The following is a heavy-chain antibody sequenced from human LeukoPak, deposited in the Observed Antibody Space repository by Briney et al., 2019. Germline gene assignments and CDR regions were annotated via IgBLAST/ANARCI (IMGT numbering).Heavy chain of an antibody. CDR1: GFTFSSYA. Sequence: PGGSLRLSCAASGFTFSSYAMSWVRQAPGKGLEWVSAISGSSGSTYYADSVKGRFTISRDNSKNTLYLQMNSLRAEDTAVYYCAKGFPGPYYYDSSGYSDAFDIWGQGTMVTVSS. CDR2: ISGSSGST. V-gene: IGHV3-23*01. D-gene: IGHD3-22*01. J-gene: IGHJ3*02. CDR3: AKGFPGPYYYDSSGYSDAFDI.